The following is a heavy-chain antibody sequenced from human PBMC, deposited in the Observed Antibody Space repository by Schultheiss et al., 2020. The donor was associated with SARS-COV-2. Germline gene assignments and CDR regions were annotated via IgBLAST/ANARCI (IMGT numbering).Heavy chain of an antibody. CDR1: GFTFRNYW. CDR2: IKQDGTVK. J-gene: IGHJ4*02. V-gene: IGHV3-7*03. Sequence: GGSLRLSFAASGFTFRNYWMDWVRQAPGKGLEWVANIKQDGTVKHYVDSVRGRFIISRDNARNSLDLQMNSLRVDDTAVYYCAKEGEEMGTSWGQGTLVTVSS. CDR3: AKEGEEMGTS. D-gene: IGHD5-24*01.